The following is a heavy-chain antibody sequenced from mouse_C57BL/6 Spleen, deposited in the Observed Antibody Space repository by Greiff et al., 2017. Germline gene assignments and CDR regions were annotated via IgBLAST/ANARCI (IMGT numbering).Heavy chain of an antibody. CDR1: GFNIPDYY. Sequence: VQLLQSGAELVKPGASVTLSCTASGFNIPDYYMHWVKQRTQQGLVWIGRFDPEAGETKYAPKFQGTASITADTSSNTAYLQLSSLTSEDDAVYYCARGGGDYYGTLWYWDVWGTGTTVTVSA. D-gene: IGHD1-1*01. CDR2: FDPEAGET. CDR3: ARGGGDYYGTLWYWDV. V-gene: IGHV14-2*01. J-gene: IGHJ1*03.